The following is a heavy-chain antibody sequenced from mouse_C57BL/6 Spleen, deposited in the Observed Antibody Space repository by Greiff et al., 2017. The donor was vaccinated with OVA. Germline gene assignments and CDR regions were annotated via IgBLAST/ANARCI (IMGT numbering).Heavy chain of an antibody. V-gene: IGHV1-64*01. J-gene: IGHJ4*01. CDR3: ARSLYYGSSYLAMDY. CDR1: GYTFTSYW. CDR2: IHPNSGST. D-gene: IGHD1-1*01. Sequence: QVQLQQPGAELVKPGASVKLSCKASGYTFTSYWMHWVKQRPGQGLEWIGMIHPNSGSTNYNEKFKSKATLTVDKPSSTAYMQLSSLTSEDSAVYYCARSLYYGSSYLAMDYWGQGTSVTVSS.